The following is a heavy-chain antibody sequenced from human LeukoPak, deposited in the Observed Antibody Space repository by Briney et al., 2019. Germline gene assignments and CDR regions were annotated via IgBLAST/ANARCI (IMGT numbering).Heavy chain of an antibody. CDR3: ARSGTLLYYYMAV. J-gene: IGHJ6*03. V-gene: IGHV3-20*04. CDR2: INWNGVST. D-gene: IGHD2-21*02. CDR1: GFTFAEYG. Sequence: GGSLRLSCAAPGFTFAEYGMSWVRQAPGKGLEWVSGINWNGVSTGYADSVKGRITISRDNAKNSLYLQMNSLRAEDTALYYCARSGTLLYYYMAVWGKGTTVTVSS.